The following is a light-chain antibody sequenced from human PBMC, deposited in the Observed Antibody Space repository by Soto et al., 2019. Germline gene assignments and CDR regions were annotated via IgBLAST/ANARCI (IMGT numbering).Light chain of an antibody. V-gene: IGKV3-11*01. CDR2: DAS. CDR3: QQRSSWPT. J-gene: IGKJ5*01. CDR1: QSVRSF. Sequence: EVVMTQSPATLSVSPGERATLSCRASQSVRSFLAWYQQKPGQAPRLLIFDASNRATGIPARFSGSGSGTDFTLSISSLEPEDFAVYYCQQRSSWPTFGQGTRLEIK.